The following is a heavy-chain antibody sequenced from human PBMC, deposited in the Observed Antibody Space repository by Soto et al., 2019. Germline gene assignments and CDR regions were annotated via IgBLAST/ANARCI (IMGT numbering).Heavy chain of an antibody. J-gene: IGHJ6*02. Sequence: GLSLKISCKGSAYNITNYWISWVRQMTGKGLEWMGRIDPSDSYTKYSPSFQGHVTISADKSINTAYLQWSSLKASDTAMYYCARKMITLGGVDALIRLGVWGQGTTVTVSS. CDR1: AYNITNYW. V-gene: IGHV5-10-1*01. CDR3: ARKMITLGGVDALIRLGV. D-gene: IGHD3-16*01. CDR2: IDPSDSYT.